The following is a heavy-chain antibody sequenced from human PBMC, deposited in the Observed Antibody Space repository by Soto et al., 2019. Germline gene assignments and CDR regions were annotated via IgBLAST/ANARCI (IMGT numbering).Heavy chain of an antibody. CDR1: GFTFSSYA. CDR3: AKGLGYCSGGSCYSSDYYYYGMDV. CDR2: ISGSGGST. Sequence: EVQLLESGGGLVQPGGSLRLSCAASGFTFSSYAMSWVRQAPGKGLEWVSAISGSGGSTYYADSVKGRFTISRDNSKNTLYLQMNSLRAEDTAVYYCAKGLGYCSGGSCYSSDYYYYGMDVWGQGTTVTVSS. V-gene: IGHV3-23*01. D-gene: IGHD2-15*01. J-gene: IGHJ6*02.